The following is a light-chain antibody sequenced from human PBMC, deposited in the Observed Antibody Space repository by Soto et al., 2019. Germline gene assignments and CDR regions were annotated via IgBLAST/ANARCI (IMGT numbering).Light chain of an antibody. CDR3: QQYGGSPWT. J-gene: IGKJ1*01. CDR2: HAS. CDR1: QSISSS. Sequence: DIQMTQSPSTLSASVGDRVTITCRASQSISSSLAWYQQKPGKAPKVLIYHASNLQSGVPSRFSGSGSGTEFTLTISSLQPDDFAVYYCQQYGGSPWTFGQGTKVDIK. V-gene: IGKV1-5*01.